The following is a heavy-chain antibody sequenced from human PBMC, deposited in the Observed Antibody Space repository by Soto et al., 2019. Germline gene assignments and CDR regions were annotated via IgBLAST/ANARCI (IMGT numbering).Heavy chain of an antibody. CDR2: INSYNGNT. J-gene: IGHJ4*02. V-gene: IGHV1-18*01. Sequence: QVQLVQSVAEVKKPGASVKVSCKASGYTFTNYGITWVRQAPGQGLEWMGWINSYNGNTHYAQKLQGRVTMTTDTSTSTAYMELRSLRSDDTAVYYCARDMVTIFGVVIKDWGQGTLVTVSS. CDR1: GYTFTNYG. CDR3: ARDMVTIFGVVIKD. D-gene: IGHD3-3*01.